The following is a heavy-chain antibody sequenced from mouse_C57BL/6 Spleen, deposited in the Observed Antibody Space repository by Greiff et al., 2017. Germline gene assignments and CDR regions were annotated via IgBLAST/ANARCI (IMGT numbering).Heavy chain of an antibody. D-gene: IGHD1-1*01. CDR1: GFTFSSYA. CDR3: ARDRDYFYAMDY. V-gene: IGHV5-4*01. CDR2: LSDGGSYT. J-gene: IGHJ4*01. Sequence: EVKLMESGGGLVKPGGSLKLSCAASGFTFSSYAMSWVRQTPEKRLEWVATLSDGGSYTYYPDNVKGRFTISRDNAKNNLYLQMSHLKSEDTAMYYCARDRDYFYAMDYWGQGTSVTVSS.